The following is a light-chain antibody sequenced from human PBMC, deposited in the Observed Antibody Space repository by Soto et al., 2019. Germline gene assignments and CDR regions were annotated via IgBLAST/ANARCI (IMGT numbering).Light chain of an antibody. Sequence: QSVLTQPRSVSGSPGRSVTISCTGTSSDVGVYNYVSWYQQYPGKAPKIMIYDVSKRPSGVPDRFSGSKSDNTASLTISGLQAEDEADYYCCSYAGSYTFVFGIGTKVTV. V-gene: IGLV2-11*02. CDR1: SSDVGVYNY. CDR2: DVS. CDR3: CSYAGSYTFV. J-gene: IGLJ1*01.